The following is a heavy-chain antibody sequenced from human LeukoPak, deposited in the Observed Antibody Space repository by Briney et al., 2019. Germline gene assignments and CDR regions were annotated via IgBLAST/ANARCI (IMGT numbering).Heavy chain of an antibody. CDR1: GYTFTSYD. CDR3: ARAPPTRGSGSYDNLYYYYYMDV. D-gene: IGHD3-10*01. J-gene: IGHJ6*03. CDR2: MNPNSGNT. V-gene: IGHV1-8*03. Sequence: ASVKVSCKASGYTFTSYDINWVRQATGQGLEWMGWMNPNSGNTGYAQKFQGRVTITRNTSISTAYMELSSLRSEDTAVYYCARAPPTRGSGSYDNLYYYYYMDVWGKGTTVTVSS.